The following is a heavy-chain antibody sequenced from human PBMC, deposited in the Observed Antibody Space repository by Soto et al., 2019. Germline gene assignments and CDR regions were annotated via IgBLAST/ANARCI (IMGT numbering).Heavy chain of an antibody. CDR2: INPNSGGT. D-gene: IGHD6-13*01. CDR1: GYTFTDNF. CDR3: AADGSDSSSWYYYYYGMDV. V-gene: IGHV1-2*02. Sequence: ASVKVSCKASGYTFTDNFIHWVRQAPGQGLEWMGWINPNSGGTNYVQKFQERVTITRDTSTSTAYMELTSLRSEDTAVYYCAADGSDSSSWYYYYYGMDVWGQGTTVTVSS. J-gene: IGHJ6*02.